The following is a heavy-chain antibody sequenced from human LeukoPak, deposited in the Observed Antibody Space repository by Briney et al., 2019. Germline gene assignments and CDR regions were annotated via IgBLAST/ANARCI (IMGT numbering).Heavy chain of an antibody. V-gene: IGHV4-59*01. Sequence: TSETLSLTCTVSGGSISSYYWSWVRQPPGKGLEWIGYIYYSGTTNHNPSLKSRVTISVDTSKNQFSLKLRSVTAADTAVYYCASVSGYYYDTSAYLGDWGQGTLVTVSS. CDR2: IYYSGTT. J-gene: IGHJ4*02. CDR1: GGSISSYY. CDR3: ASVSGYYYDTSAYLGD. D-gene: IGHD3-22*01.